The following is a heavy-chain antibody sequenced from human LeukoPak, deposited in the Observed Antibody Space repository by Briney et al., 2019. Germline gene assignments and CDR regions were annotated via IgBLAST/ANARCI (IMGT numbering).Heavy chain of an antibody. J-gene: IGHJ6*02. D-gene: IGHD3-16*01. V-gene: IGHV3-23*01. Sequence: PGGSLRLSCGASGFTFSSYAMSWVRQAPGKGLEWVSVISGSGDSTYYADSVKGRFTISRDNSKNTLHLQMNSLRAEDTAIYYCAKDRGSWSAPLGYGMDVWGQGTTVTVSS. CDR2: ISGSGDST. CDR3: AKDRGSWSAPLGYGMDV. CDR1: GFTFSSYA.